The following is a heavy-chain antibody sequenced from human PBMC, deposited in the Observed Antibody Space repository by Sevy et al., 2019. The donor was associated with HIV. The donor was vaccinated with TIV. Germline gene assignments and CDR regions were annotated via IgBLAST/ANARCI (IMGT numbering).Heavy chain of an antibody. V-gene: IGHV3-30*18. CDR2: ISYDGSNK. J-gene: IGHJ3*01. CDR1: GFTFSSYG. CDR3: AKGLPLGFDF. Sequence: GGSLRLSCAASGFTFSSYGMHWVRQAPGKGLEWVAVISYDGSNKYYADSVKGRFTISRDNSKNTLYLQMNSLRAEDKGGYYCAKGLPLGFDFWGQGNMVTGSS.